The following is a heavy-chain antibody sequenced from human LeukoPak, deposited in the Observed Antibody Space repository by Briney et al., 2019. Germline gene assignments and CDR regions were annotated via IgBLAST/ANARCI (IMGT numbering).Heavy chain of an antibody. D-gene: IGHD3-10*01. CDR1: GYTFTSYG. Sequence: ASVKVSCKASGYTFTSYGISWVRQAPGQGLEWMGWISAYNGNTNYAQKLQGRVTMTPDTSTSTAYMELRRLRSDDTAVYYCARDLVRWFGEGGYFDYWGQGTLVTVSS. V-gene: IGHV1-18*01. CDR3: ARDLVRWFGEGGYFDY. J-gene: IGHJ4*02. CDR2: ISAYNGNT.